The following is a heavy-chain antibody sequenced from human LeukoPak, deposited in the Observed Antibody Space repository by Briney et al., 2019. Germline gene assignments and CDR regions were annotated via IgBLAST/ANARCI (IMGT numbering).Heavy chain of an antibody. D-gene: IGHD5-24*01. Sequence: ASVKVSCKASGYTFTGYYMHWVRQAPGQGLEWMGWTNPNSGGTNYAQKFQGRVTMTRDTSISTAYMELSRLRSDDTAVYYCARWLQLLDYFDYWGQGTLVTVSS. CDR1: GYTFTGYY. CDR3: ARWLQLLDYFDY. V-gene: IGHV1-2*02. J-gene: IGHJ4*02. CDR2: TNPNSGGT.